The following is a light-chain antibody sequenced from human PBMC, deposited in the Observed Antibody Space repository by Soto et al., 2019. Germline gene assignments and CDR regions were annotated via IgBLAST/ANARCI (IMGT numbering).Light chain of an antibody. CDR1: QSVSNN. V-gene: IGKV3-15*01. CDR3: QQYNNWPPFT. CDR2: GAS. Sequence: ELVMTQSPVTLSVSPGERATLSCRASQSVSNNLAWYQQKPGQAPSLLIYGASTRATGIPARFIGSGSGTEFTLTISSLQSEDFAVYYCQQYNNWPPFTFGQGTRLEIK. J-gene: IGKJ5*01.